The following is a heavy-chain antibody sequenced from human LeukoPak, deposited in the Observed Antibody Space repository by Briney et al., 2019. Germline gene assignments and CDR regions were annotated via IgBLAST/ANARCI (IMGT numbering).Heavy chain of an antibody. CDR2: ISGSGGST. V-gene: IGHV3-23*01. CDR1: GFTFSSYS. D-gene: IGHD2-21*02. CDR3: AKALEYCGGDCSQYYFDY. Sequence: GGSLRLSCAASGFTFSSYSMSWVRQAPGEGLGWVSTISGSGGSTYYADFLRGRFTISRDNSKNTLFLQLNSLRAEDTAVYYCAKALEYCGGDCSQYYFDYWGQGTLVTLSS. J-gene: IGHJ4*02.